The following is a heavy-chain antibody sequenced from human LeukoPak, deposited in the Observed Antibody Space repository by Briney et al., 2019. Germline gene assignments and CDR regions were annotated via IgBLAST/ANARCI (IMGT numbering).Heavy chain of an antibody. J-gene: IGHJ4*02. D-gene: IGHD6-13*01. V-gene: IGHV4-31*03. Sequence: SETLSLTCTVSGGSISSGGYYWSWIRQHPGKGLEWIGYIYYSGSTYYNPSLKSRVTISVDTSKNQFSLRLSSVTAADTAVYYCAAGLIAAASIDYWGQGTLVTVSS. CDR1: GGSISSGGYY. CDR3: AAGLIAAASIDY. CDR2: IYYSGST.